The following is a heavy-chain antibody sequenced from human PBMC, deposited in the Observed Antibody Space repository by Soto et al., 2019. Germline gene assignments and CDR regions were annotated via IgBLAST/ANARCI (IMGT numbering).Heavy chain of an antibody. Sequence: PSETLSLTCTVSGGSISSSSYYWGWIRQPPGKGLEWIGSIYYSGSTYYNPSLKSRVTISVDTSKNQFSLKLSSVTAADTAVYYCARRGGYSSSWYPNWFDPWGQGTLVTVSS. CDR2: IYYSGST. V-gene: IGHV4-39*01. CDR1: GGSISSSSYY. D-gene: IGHD6-13*01. J-gene: IGHJ5*02. CDR3: ARRGGYSSSWYPNWFDP.